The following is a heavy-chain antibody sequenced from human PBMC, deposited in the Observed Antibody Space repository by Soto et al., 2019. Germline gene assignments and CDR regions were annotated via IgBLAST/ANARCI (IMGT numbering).Heavy chain of an antibody. Sequence: PSETLSLTCTVSGGSISSGGYYWSWIRQHPGKGLEWIGYIYYSGSTYYSPSLKSRVTISVDTSKNQFSLKLSSVTAADTAVYYCARAKGITMIVNYWGQGTLVTVSS. V-gene: IGHV4-31*03. CDR3: ARAKGITMIVNY. CDR1: GGSISSGGYY. J-gene: IGHJ4*02. D-gene: IGHD3-22*01. CDR2: IYYSGST.